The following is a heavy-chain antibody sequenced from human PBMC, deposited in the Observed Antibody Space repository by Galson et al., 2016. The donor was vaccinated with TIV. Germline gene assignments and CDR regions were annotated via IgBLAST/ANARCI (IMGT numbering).Heavy chain of an antibody. CDR1: GGAMNSDVYY. V-gene: IGHV4-30-4*01. J-gene: IGHJ5*02. CDR2: IYYSEII. Sequence: TLSLTCSVSGGAMNSDVYYWTWIRQPPGKGLEWIGSIYYSEIIYYNPSLRSRVIMSEDTSKNQFSLMMNSVTAADTAVYYCARERTPPGPDNDTWFDPWGHGILVTVSS. D-gene: IGHD3-22*01. CDR3: ARERTPPGPDNDTWFDP.